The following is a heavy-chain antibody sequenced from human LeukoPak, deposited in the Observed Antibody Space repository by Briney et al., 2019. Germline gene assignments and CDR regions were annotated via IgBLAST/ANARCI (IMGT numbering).Heavy chain of an antibody. J-gene: IGHJ4*02. CDR3: ARGLHYDYVWGSYRYPFDY. CDR2: ISAYNGNT. CDR1: GYTFSSYG. Sequence: GASVKASCKASGYTFSSYGISWVRQAPGQGLEWMGWISAYNGNTNYAQMLQGRVTMTTDTSTSTAYMEVRSLRSDDTAMYYCARGLHYDYVWGSYRYPFDYWGQGTLVTVSS. D-gene: IGHD3-16*02. V-gene: IGHV1-18*01.